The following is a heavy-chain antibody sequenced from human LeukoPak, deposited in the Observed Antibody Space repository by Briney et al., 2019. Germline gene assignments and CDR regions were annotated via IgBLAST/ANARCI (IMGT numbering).Heavy chain of an antibody. CDR2: ISAYSGNT. Sequence: ASVKVSCNASVCTFTSYGIGGVRQAPGQGLEWMGWISAYSGNTNYAQKLQGRVTMTTDTSTSTAYMELRSLRSDDTAVYYCARDGAATHSDYWGQGTLVTVSS. CDR3: ARDGAATHSDY. V-gene: IGHV1-18*01. J-gene: IGHJ4*02. D-gene: IGHD6-25*01. CDR1: VCTFTSYG.